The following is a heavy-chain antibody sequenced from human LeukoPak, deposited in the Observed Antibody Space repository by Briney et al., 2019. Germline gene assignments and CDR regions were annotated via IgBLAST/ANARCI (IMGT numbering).Heavy chain of an antibody. D-gene: IGHD4-17*01. V-gene: IGHV1-2*02. J-gene: IGHJ5*02. CDR1: GYTFTGYY. CDR2: INLSSGGT. CDR3: ARRRRNTVNWFAT. Sequence: ASVKFSCKASGYTFTGYYMHWVRQAPVQVLEWMGWINLSSGGTNYAQMFQSRFTMTRDTSISAAYMELSRPRYDDPAVYYCARRRRNTVNWFATWGQATLVTVYS.